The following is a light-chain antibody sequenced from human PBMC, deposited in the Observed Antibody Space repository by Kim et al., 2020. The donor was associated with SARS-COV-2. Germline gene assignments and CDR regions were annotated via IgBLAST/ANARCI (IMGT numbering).Light chain of an antibody. CDR2: WAS. V-gene: IGKV4-1*01. Sequence: DIVMTQSPDSLAVSLGERATINCKSSQSVLFSSNNKNYLAWYQQKPGQPPKLLIYWASTRESGVPDRFSGSGSGTDFTLTISSLQAEDVAVYYCQQYYSNTPITFGQGTRLEIK. J-gene: IGKJ5*01. CDR1: QSVLFSSNNKNY. CDR3: QQYYSNTPIT.